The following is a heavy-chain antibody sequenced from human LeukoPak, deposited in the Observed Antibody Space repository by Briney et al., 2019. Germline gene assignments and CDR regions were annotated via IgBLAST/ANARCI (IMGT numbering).Heavy chain of an antibody. D-gene: IGHD1-26*01. V-gene: IGHV4-59*12. CDR1: GASINSYR. CDR3: ASYTSSGSYFDY. Sequence: PSETLSLTCNVSGASINSYRWNWIRQPPGKGLEWIGYISYDGKTNYNPSLESRVTISVDNSKNQFSLKLSSVTAADTAVYYCASYTSSGSYFDYWGQGTLVTVSS. J-gene: IGHJ4*02. CDR2: ISYDGKT.